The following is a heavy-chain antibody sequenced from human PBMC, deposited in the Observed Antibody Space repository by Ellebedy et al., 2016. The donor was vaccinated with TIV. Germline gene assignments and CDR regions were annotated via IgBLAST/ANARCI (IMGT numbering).Heavy chain of an antibody. Sequence: PGGSLRLSCAASGFTFDDYAMHWVRQAPGKGLEWVSLISGDGGSTYYADSVKGRFTISRDNSKNSLYLQMNSLRTEDTALYYCATTKHPNRWQLNYWGQGTLVTVSS. D-gene: IGHD2-15*01. CDR3: ATTKHPNRWQLNY. J-gene: IGHJ4*02. CDR1: GFTFDDYA. CDR2: ISGDGGST. V-gene: IGHV3-43*02.